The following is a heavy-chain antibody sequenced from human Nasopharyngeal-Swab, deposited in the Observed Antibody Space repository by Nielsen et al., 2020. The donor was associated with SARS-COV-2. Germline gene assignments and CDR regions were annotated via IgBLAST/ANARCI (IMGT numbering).Heavy chain of an antibody. CDR2: IGDKDHNYAT. Sequence: GESLKISCAALVFIFSASAIHWVRQASGKGLEWVGRIGDKDHNYATTYGASVQGRFTISRDDSKNTAFLQMDSLKTEDTALYYCTTDFYFDYWGQGTLVTVSS. CDR3: TTDFYFDY. V-gene: IGHV3-73*01. CDR1: VFIFSASA. J-gene: IGHJ4*02.